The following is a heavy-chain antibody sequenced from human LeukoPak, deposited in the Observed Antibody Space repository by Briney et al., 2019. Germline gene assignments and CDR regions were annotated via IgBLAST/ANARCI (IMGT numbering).Heavy chain of an antibody. J-gene: IGHJ4*02. CDR2: ISTSGTTM. CDR1: GFTFSDCY. D-gene: IGHD1-1*01. CDR3: ARGTTGTTDFDY. V-gene: IGHV3-11*01. Sequence: PGGSLRLSCAASGFTFSDCYMNWIRQAPGKGLEWVSYISTSGTTMSYADSVKGRFTISRDSAKNSLYLQMNSLRAEDTAVYYCARGTTGTTDFDYWGQGTLVTVSS.